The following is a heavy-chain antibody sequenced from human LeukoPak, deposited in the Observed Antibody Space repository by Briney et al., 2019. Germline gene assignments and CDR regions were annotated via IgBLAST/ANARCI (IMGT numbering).Heavy chain of an antibody. Sequence: SETLSLTCAVYGGSFSGYYWIWIRQPPGKGLEWIGEINHSGGTNYNPSLKSQVTISVDTSKNQFSLKLSSVTAADTAVYYCARQGALPLGATDDYWGQGTLVTVSS. CDR3: ARQGALPLGATDDY. D-gene: IGHD1-26*01. V-gene: IGHV4-34*01. J-gene: IGHJ4*02. CDR1: GGSFSGYY. CDR2: INHSGGT.